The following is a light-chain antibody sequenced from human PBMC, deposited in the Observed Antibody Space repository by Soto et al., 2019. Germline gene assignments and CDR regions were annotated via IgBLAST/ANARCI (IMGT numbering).Light chain of an antibody. V-gene: IGLV2-11*01. Sequence: QSALTQPRSVSGSPGQSVTISSTGTSSDVGAYNYVSWYQQHPGKVPKLMIYDVSRRPSGVPDRFSGSKSGNTASLTISGLQADDEADYYSCSYACSYTVVFGGGTKLTVL. CDR1: SSDVGAYNY. CDR3: CSYACSYTVV. J-gene: IGLJ3*02. CDR2: DVS.